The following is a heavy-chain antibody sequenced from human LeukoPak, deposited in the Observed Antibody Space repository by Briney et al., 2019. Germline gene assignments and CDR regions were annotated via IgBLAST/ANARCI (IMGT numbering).Heavy chain of an antibody. CDR3: ARGATDTTRWFDP. V-gene: IGHV3-48*01. Sequence: GGSLRLSCAASGFTFSSYSMNWVRQAPGKGLEWVSYISSSSSTIYYADSVKGRFTISRDNAKNSLYLQMNSLRAEDPAVYYCARGATDTTRWFDPWGQGTLVTVSS. CDR1: GFTFSSYS. J-gene: IGHJ5*02. D-gene: IGHD1-7*01. CDR2: ISSSSSTI.